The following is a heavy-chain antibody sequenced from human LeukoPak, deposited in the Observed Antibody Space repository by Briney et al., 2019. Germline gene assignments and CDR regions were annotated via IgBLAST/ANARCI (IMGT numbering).Heavy chain of an antibody. CDR2: VYTSGST. D-gene: IGHD2-15*01. V-gene: IGHV4-61*02. CDR3: ARDFRGRYCSGGRCYSEADY. J-gene: IGHJ4*02. CDR1: GGSFSSGNNY. Sequence: SETLSLTCAVYGGSFSSGNNYWSWIRQPAGKGLEWIGRVYTSGSTNYNPSLRSRVTISIDTSKNQFSLKLSSVIAADTAVYYCARDFRGRYCSGGRCYSEADYWGQGTLVTVSS.